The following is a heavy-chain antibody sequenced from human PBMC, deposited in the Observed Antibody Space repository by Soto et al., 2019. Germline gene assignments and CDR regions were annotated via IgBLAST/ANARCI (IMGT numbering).Heavy chain of an antibody. CDR3: ARDGKSGLQIDY. D-gene: IGHD4-4*01. Sequence: SVKVSCKASGGTFSSYTISWVRQAPGQGLEWMGRIIPILGIANYAQKFQGRVTITADKSTSTAYMELSSLRSEDTAVYYCARDGKSGLQIDYWGQGTLVTVSS. CDR2: IIPILGIA. CDR1: GGTFSSYT. J-gene: IGHJ4*02. V-gene: IGHV1-69*04.